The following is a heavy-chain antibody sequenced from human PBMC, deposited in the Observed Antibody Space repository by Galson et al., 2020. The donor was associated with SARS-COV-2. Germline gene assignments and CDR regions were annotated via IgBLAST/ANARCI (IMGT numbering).Heavy chain of an antibody. J-gene: IGHJ4*02. CDR3: ARDWGSGNY. D-gene: IGHD3-16*01. Sequence: GVSLKISCAASGFTFSDYGMNWVRQAPGQGLEWVSFITTSSSYMFYADSVKGRFTISRDNAKNSLYLEMNRLRAEDTAVYYCARDWGSGNYWGQGTLVTVSS. V-gene: IGHV3-21*01. CDR1: GFTFSDYG. CDR2: ITTSSSYM.